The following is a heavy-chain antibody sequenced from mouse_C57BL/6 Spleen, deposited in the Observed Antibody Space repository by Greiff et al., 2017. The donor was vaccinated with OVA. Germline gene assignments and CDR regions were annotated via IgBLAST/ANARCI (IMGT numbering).Heavy chain of an antibody. CDR3: TREEIYDGYPAWFAY. D-gene: IGHD2-3*01. CDR1: GFTFSSYA. V-gene: IGHV5-9-1*02. J-gene: IGHJ3*01. Sequence: EVQGVESGEGLVKPGGSLKLSCAASGFTFSSYAMSWVRQTPEKRLEWVAYISSGGDYIYYADTVKGRFTISRDNARNTLYLQMSSLKSEDTAMYYCTREEIYDGYPAWFAYWGQGTLVTVSA. CDR2: ISSGGDYI.